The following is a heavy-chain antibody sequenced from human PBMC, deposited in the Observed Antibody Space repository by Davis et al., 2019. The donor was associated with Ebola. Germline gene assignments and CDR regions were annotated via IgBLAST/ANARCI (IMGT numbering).Heavy chain of an antibody. Sequence: GESLKISCRVSGFTFGDYAINWVRQAPGKGLEWVGFIRSKAYGGKPAYAASVKGRFTISRDDSKTIAYLQMDSLKTEDTAVYYCARDLKYRPPSYYDGMDVWGQGTSVTVSS. CDR2: IRSKAYGGKP. V-gene: IGHV3-49*04. J-gene: IGHJ6*02. D-gene: IGHD2-2*01. CDR1: GFTFGDYA. CDR3: ARDLKYRPPSYYDGMDV.